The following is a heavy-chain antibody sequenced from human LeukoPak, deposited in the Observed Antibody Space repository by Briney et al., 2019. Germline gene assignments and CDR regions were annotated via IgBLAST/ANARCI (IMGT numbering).Heavy chain of an antibody. Sequence: GGSLRLSCAASGFTFSSYWMSWVRQAPGKGLEWVANIKQDGSEKYYVDSVKGRFTISRDNAKNSLYLQMNSLRAEDTAVYYCASQFYYDYVWGSYRPDYWGQGTLVTVSS. D-gene: IGHD3-16*02. J-gene: IGHJ4*02. V-gene: IGHV3-7*01. CDR1: GFTFSSYW. CDR2: IKQDGSEK. CDR3: ASQFYYDYVWGSYRPDY.